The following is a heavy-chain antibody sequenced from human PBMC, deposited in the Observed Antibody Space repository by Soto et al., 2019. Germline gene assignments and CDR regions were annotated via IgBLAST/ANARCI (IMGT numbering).Heavy chain of an antibody. CDR1: GFTFSSYG. Sequence: GGSLRLSCAASGFTFSSYGMHWVRQAPGKGLEWVSSIWYDGNNKYYADSVKGRFTISRDNSRNTLFLQMNSLRAEDTALYYCVVRGNQNWCDYWGQGPQVTSPQ. CDR2: IWYDGNNK. CDR3: VVRGNQNWCDY. D-gene: IGHD2-21*01. J-gene: IGHJ5*01. V-gene: IGHV3-33*01.